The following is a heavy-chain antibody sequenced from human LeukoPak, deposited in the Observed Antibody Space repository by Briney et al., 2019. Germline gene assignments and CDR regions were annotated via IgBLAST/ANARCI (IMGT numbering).Heavy chain of an antibody. Sequence: SVKVSCKASGYTFTGYYMHWVRQAPGQGLEWMGGIIPIFGTANYAQKFQGRVTITADESTSTAYMELSSLRSEDTAVYYCARDLRGRGYSYGGLGRMDVWGQGTTVTVSS. V-gene: IGHV1-69*13. CDR3: ARDLRGRGYSYGGLGRMDV. CDR2: IIPIFGTA. J-gene: IGHJ6*02. D-gene: IGHD5-18*01. CDR1: GYTFTGYY.